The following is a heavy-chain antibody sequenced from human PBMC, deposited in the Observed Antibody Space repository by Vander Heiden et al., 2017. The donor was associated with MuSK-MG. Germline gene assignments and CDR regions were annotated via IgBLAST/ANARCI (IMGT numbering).Heavy chain of an antibody. CDR3: AKARGRSGYDAFDN. CDR2: ISSGSGTI. CDR1: GFPFSSYS. V-gene: IGHV3-48*01. D-gene: IGHD3-3*01. J-gene: IGHJ4*02. Sequence: EVQLVESGGGLEQPGGSLRLSCAASGFPFSSYSMNWVRQAPGKGREWVSYISSGSGTIYYAYARKGRFTVSRDNGKNSLYLQMNSMRAEDTAVYYCAKARGRSGYDAFDNWGQGNLVTVSS.